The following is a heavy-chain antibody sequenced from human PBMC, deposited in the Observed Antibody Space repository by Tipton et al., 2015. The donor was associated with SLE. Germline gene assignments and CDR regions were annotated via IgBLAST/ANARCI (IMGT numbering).Heavy chain of an antibody. CDR2: IYYSGST. D-gene: IGHD1-26*01. J-gene: IGHJ6*03. Sequence: LRLSCTVSGGSISSSSYYWGWIRQPPGKGLEWIGSIYYSGSTYYNPSLKSRVTISVDTSKNQFSLKLSSVTAADTAVYYCARGPRVGDYYYYYMDVWGKGTTVTVSS. CDR3: ARGPRVGDYYYYYMDV. CDR1: GGSISSSSYY. V-gene: IGHV4-39*07.